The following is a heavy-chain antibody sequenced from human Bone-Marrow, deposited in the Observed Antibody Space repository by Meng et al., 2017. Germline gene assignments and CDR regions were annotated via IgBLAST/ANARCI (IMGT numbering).Heavy chain of an antibody. CDR2: IKRNSDGGTI. D-gene: IGHD6-13*01. J-gene: IGHJ4*02. V-gene: IGHV3-15*01. CDR3: ATGAAAADH. CDR1: GLSFTDAW. Sequence: ESLKISCVASGLSFTDAWMSWVRQAPGKGLEWVGRIKRNSDGGTIDYAAPVKGRFSIPRDDSNNTLYLQMDSLITEDTAVYFCATGAAAADHWGQGTLVTVSS.